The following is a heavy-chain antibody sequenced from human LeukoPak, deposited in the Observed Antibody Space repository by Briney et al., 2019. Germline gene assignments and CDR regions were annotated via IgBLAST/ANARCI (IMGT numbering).Heavy chain of an antibody. J-gene: IGHJ5*02. CDR3: ARRAPPVVVVAATNWFDP. CDR1: GGSFSGYY. CDR2: INHSGST. V-gene: IGHV4-34*01. D-gene: IGHD2-15*01. Sequence: PSETLSLTCAVYGGSFSGYYWSWIRQPPGKGLEWIGEINHSGSTNYNPSLKSRVTISVDTSKNQFSLKLSSVTAADTAVYYCARRAPPVVVVAATNWFDPWGQGTLVTVSS.